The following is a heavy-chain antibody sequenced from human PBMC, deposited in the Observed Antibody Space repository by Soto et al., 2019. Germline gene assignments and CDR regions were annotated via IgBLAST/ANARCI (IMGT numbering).Heavy chain of an antibody. V-gene: IGHV3-48*02. Sequence: GGTLRLSCAASGFTFSGYPMNWVRQAPGKGLEWVSSIRTISSAIYFADSVRGRFTISRDNARNSLYLQMTSLRDEDTAVYYCARETPSFDSWGQGTLVTVSS. CDR2: IRTISSAI. CDR3: ARETPSFDS. J-gene: IGHJ4*02. CDR1: GFTFSGYP. D-gene: IGHD2-15*01.